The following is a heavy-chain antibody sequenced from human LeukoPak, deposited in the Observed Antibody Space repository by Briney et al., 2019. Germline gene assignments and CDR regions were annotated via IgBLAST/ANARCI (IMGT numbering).Heavy chain of an antibody. D-gene: IGHD2-15*01. V-gene: IGHV4-31*03. CDR3: ARSDEGYCSGGSCYFDY. CDR1: GGSISSGGYY. Sequence: SETLSLTCTLSGGSISSGGYYWSWIRQHPGKGLEWIGYIYYIGSTYYNPSLKSRVTISVDTSKNQFSLKLSSVTAADTAVYYCARSDEGYCSGGSCYFDYWGQGTLVTVSS. J-gene: IGHJ4*02. CDR2: IYYIGST.